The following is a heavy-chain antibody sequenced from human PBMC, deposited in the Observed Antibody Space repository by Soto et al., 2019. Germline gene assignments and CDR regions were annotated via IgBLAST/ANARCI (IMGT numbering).Heavy chain of an antibody. Sequence: QVQLVQSGAEVKKPGSSVKVSCKASGGTFSSYAISWVRQAPGQGLEWMGGIIPIFGTANYAQKFQGRVTITGDEATSPAEGGRSSVMWGDRAVYFWEGGGGGPPGVTVWGKGPTATVPS. CDR2: IIPIFGTA. J-gene: IGHJ6*03. CDR3: EGGGGGPPGVTV. V-gene: IGHV1-69*12. CDR1: GGTFSSYA. D-gene: IGHD1-26*01.